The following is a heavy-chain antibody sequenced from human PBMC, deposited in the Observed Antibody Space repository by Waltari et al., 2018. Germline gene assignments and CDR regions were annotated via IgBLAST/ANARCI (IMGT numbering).Heavy chain of an antibody. CDR1: GFTFSTYD. V-gene: IGHV3-21*02. Sequence: EDQLVESGGGLVKPGGSLRLSCTVSGFTFSTYDMHWVRQAPGRGPEWVSYIIRSSSHKYIADSVKGRFTISRDNARNVLYLQLDSLRAEDTAVYYCARDDSELARTSGMDLWGQGTMVTVSS. D-gene: IGHD1-7*01. J-gene: IGHJ6*02. CDR3: ARDDSELARTSGMDL. CDR2: IIRSSSHK.